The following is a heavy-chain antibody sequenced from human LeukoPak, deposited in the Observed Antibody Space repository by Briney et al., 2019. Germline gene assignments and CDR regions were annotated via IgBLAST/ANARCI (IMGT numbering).Heavy chain of an antibody. V-gene: IGHV3-21*01. CDR3: AREVLMGPRYFDY. Sequence: GGSLRLSCAASGFTFSDYSMNWVRQAPGKGLEWVSSISSGSTYIYYADSVRGRFTISRDNAKNSLYLQMNSLRAKDTAVYYCAREVLMGPRYFDYWGQGTLVTVSS. J-gene: IGHJ4*02. CDR1: GFTFSDYS. D-gene: IGHD3-10*01. CDR2: ISSGSTYI.